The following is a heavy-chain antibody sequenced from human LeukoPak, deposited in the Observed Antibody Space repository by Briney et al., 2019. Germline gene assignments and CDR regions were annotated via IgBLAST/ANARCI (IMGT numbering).Heavy chain of an antibody. J-gene: IGHJ4*02. D-gene: IGHD3-22*01. V-gene: IGHV3-21*01. CDR2: ISSSSSYI. Sequence: GGSLRLSCAASGFTFSSYSMNWVRQAPGKGLEWVSSISSSSSYIYYADSVKGRFTISRDNAKNSLYLQMNSLRAEDTAVYYRARDSRTYYYDSSGYSPADYWGQGTLVTVSS. CDR3: ARDSRTYYYDSSGYSPADY. CDR1: GFTFSSYS.